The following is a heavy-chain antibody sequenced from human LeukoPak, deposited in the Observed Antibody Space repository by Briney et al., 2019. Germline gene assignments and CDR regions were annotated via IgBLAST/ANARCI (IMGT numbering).Heavy chain of an antibody. Sequence: PSETLSLTCAVYGGSFSGYYWSWIRQPPGKGLEWIGKINHSGSTNYNPSLKSRVTISVDTSKNQFSLKLSSVTAADTAVYYCARSKYCSGGSCYDYYYGMDVWGQGTTVTVSS. J-gene: IGHJ6*02. D-gene: IGHD2-15*01. V-gene: IGHV4-34*01. CDR3: ARSKYCSGGSCYDYYYGMDV. CDR1: GGSFSGYY. CDR2: INHSGST.